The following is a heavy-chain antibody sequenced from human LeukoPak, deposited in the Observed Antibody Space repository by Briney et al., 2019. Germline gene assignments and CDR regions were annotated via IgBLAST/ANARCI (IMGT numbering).Heavy chain of an antibody. CDR2: IIPIFGTA. Sequence: ASVKVSCKASGGTFSSYAISWVRQAPGQGLEWMGGIIPIFGTANYAQKFQGRVTITTDESTSTAYMELSSLRSEDTAVYYRAREAVAGPFDYWGQGTLVTVSS. CDR3: AREAVAGPFDY. V-gene: IGHV1-69*05. D-gene: IGHD6-19*01. J-gene: IGHJ4*02. CDR1: GGTFSSYA.